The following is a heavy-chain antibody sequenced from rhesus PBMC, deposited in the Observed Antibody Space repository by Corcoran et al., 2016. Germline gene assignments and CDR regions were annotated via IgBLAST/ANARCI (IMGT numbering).Heavy chain of an antibody. V-gene: IGHV4-173*01. D-gene: IGHD1-20*01. CDR2: ISGSGGST. CDR3: ARGIAGTTSLYIDL. CDR1: GGSISSNY. J-gene: IGHJ2*01. Sequence: QLQLQESGPGLVKPSETLSLTCAVSGGSISSNYWSWIRQPPGKGLEWIGRISGSGGSTDYSPSLKSRVTISTDTSKNQFSLKLSSVTAADTVVYYCARGIAGTTSLYIDLWGPGTPITISS.